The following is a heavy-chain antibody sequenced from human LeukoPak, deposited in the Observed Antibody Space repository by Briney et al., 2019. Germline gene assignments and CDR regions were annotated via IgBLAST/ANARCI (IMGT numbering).Heavy chain of an antibody. CDR2: IWYDGSNK. D-gene: IGHD2-15*01. CDR1: GFTFSSYG. V-gene: IGHV3-33*06. J-gene: IGHJ4*02. Sequence: GGSLRLSCAASGFTFSSYGMHWVRQAPGKGLEWVAIIWYDGSNKYYADSVKGRFTISRDNSKNALYLQTNSLRAEDTAVYYCAKDSGSTNYFDYWGQGTLVTVSS. CDR3: AKDSGSTNYFDY.